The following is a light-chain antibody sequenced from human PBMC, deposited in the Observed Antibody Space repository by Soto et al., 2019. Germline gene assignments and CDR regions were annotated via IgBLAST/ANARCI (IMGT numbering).Light chain of an antibody. V-gene: IGLV1-40*01. J-gene: IGLJ2*01. Sequence: QSVLTQPPSVSGAPGQRVTISCTGSSSNIGAGYDVHWYQQFPGTAPKLLLYGSTNRPSGVPDRFSGSKSGTSASLAIAGLRTEDEADYYCQSYDSSLSAVVFGGGTKLTVL. CDR1: SSNIGAGYD. CDR2: GST. CDR3: QSYDSSLSAVV.